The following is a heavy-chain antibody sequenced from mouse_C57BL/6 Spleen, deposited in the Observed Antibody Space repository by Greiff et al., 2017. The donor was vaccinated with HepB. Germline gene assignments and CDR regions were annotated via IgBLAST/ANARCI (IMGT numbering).Heavy chain of an antibody. V-gene: IGHV14-3*01. CDR2: IDPANGNT. J-gene: IGHJ2*01. CDR1: GFNIKNTY. CDR3: ARPPYYYGSSSGYFDY. D-gene: IGHD1-1*01. Sequence: VQLKQSVAELVRPGASVKLSCTASGFNIKNTYMHWVKQRPEQGLEWIGRIDPANGNTKYAPKFQGKATITADTSSNTAYLQLSSLTSEDTAIYYCARPPYYYGSSSGYFDYWGQGTTLTVSS.